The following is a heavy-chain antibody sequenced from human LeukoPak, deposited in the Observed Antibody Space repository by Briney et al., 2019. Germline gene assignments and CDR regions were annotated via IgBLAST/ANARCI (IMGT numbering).Heavy chain of an antibody. CDR3: ARDKWDIVGATGVHAFDI. CDR1: GYTFTGYY. D-gene: IGHD1-26*01. J-gene: IGHJ3*02. Sequence: ASVKVSCKASGYTFTGYYIHWLRQAPGQGLEWMGMINPSGGSTSYAQKFQGRVTMSRDTSTSTVYMELSSLRSEDTALYYCARDKWDIVGATGVHAFDIWGQGTMVTVSS. CDR2: INPSGGST. V-gene: IGHV1-46*01.